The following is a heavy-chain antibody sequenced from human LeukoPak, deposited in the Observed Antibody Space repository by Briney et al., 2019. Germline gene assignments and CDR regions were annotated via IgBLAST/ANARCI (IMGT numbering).Heavy chain of an antibody. D-gene: IGHD1-26*01. V-gene: IGHV3-23*01. CDR3: ARYSGSYYYPPAWDF. Sequence: GGSLRLSCAASGFTFSNNAMSWVRQAPGKGLEWVSATSTSGGSAYYADSVKGRFTISRDNSKNTLYLQMDSVRADDTAVYYCARYSGSYYYPPAWDFWGQGTLVTVSS. CDR1: GFTFSNNA. J-gene: IGHJ4*02. CDR2: TSTSGGSA.